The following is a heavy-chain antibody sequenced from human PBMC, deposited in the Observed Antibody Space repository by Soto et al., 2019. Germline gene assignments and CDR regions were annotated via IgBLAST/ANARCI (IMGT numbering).Heavy chain of an antibody. CDR2: IYSGGST. Sequence: EVQLVESGGGLIQPGGSLRLSCAASGFTVSSNYMSWVRQAPGKGLEWVSVIYSGGSTYYADSVKGRFTISRDNSKNTLYLQMNSLRAEDTAVYYCASHAYSILPDAFDIWGQGTMVTVSS. D-gene: IGHD6-13*01. V-gene: IGHV3-53*01. J-gene: IGHJ3*02. CDR3: ASHAYSILPDAFDI. CDR1: GFTVSSNY.